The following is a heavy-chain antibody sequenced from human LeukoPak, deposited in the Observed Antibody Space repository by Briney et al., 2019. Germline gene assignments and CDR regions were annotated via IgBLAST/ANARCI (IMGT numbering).Heavy chain of an antibody. CDR3: ARDGRLDIVAEGGWFDP. D-gene: IGHD5-12*01. J-gene: IGHJ5*02. V-gene: IGHV7-4-1*02. CDR2: INTNTGNP. CDR1: GYTFTSYD. Sequence: ASVKVSCKASGYTFTSYDINWVRQAPGQGLEWMGWINTNTGNPTYAQGFTGRFVFSLDTSVSTAYLQISSLKAEDTAVYYCARDGRLDIVAEGGWFDPWGQGTLVTVSS.